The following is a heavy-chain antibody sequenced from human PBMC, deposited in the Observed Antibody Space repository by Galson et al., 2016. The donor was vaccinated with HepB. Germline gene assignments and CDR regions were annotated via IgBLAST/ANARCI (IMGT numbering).Heavy chain of an antibody. V-gene: IGHV4-39*07. J-gene: IGHJ5*02. Sequence: SETLSLTCTVSGDSISSSSYYWGWIRQPPGKALEWIGSIYYSGGSFHNPSLKSRVTISINTSKNQFSLKLTSVTAADTAVYYCARVVSWYEGWFDPWGQGTLVTVSS. CDR2: IYYSGGS. CDR3: ARVVSWYEGWFDP. CDR1: GDSISSSSYY. D-gene: IGHD6-13*01.